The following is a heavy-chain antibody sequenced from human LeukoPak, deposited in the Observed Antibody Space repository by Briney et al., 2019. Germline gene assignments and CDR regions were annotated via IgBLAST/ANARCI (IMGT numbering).Heavy chain of an antibody. Sequence: GSSVKVSCKASGGTFSSYAISWVRQAPGQGLEWMGGIIPIFGTANYAQKFQGRVTITADKSTSTAYMELSSLRAEDTAVYYCARDLYGGNSFDYWGQGTLVTVSS. CDR2: IIPIFGTA. CDR1: GGTFSSYA. CDR3: ARDLYGGNSFDY. J-gene: IGHJ4*02. D-gene: IGHD4-23*01. V-gene: IGHV1-69*06.